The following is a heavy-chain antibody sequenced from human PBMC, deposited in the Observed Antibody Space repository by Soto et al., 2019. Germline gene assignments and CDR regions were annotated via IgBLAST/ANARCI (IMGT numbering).Heavy chain of an antibody. CDR3: AREDDGGDRDYYGLDV. CDR2: IHYSGSI. Sequence: QVQLQESGPGLVRPSQTLSLTCTVSGGSISTDHYHWTWIRQTPGKGLEWIGYIHYSGSIHFNPSLQSRVSMSVDTSKNLFSLKLSSVTAADTAVYFCAREDDGGDRDYYGLDVWGLGTTVTVSS. CDR1: GGSISTDHYH. D-gene: IGHD2-21*02. J-gene: IGHJ6*02. V-gene: IGHV4-30-4*01.